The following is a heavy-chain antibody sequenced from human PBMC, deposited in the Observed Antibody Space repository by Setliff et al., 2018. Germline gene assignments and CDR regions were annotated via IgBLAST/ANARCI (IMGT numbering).Heavy chain of an antibody. J-gene: IGHJ2*01. V-gene: IGHV3-48*04. CDR3: ARDWGITRTNNWYFDL. CDR2: ISSGGSTI. Sequence: CADPGFTFSNYNMNWVRQAPGKGLEWISYISSGGSTIFYTDSVKGRFAISRDNAKNSLFLQMNSLRVEDTAVYYCARDWGITRTNNWYFDLWGRGTLVTVSS. CDR1: GFTFSNYN. D-gene: IGHD1-7*01.